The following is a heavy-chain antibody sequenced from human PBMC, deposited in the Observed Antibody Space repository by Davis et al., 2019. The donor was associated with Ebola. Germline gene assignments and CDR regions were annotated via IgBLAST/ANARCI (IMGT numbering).Heavy chain of an antibody. CDR3: ARGVSKGDYVLYYYGMDV. J-gene: IGHJ6*02. CDR1: DYTFASYG. V-gene: IGHV1-18*01. D-gene: IGHD4-17*01. Sequence: AASVKVSCKTSDYTFASYGIAWVRQAPGQGLEWMACTTCNNGDTNYAQKFQGRVTVTRDTSTSTVYMELSSLRSEDTAVYYCARGVSKGDYVLYYYGMDVWGQGTTVTVSS. CDR2: TTCNNGDT.